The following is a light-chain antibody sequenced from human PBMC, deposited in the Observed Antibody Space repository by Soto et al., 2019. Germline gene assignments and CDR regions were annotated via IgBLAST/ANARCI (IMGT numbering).Light chain of an antibody. V-gene: IGKV3-20*01. CDR2: GAS. CDR1: QSVSNNY. CDR3: QQYGSSGT. Sequence: EIVLTQSPGTLSLSPGERATLSCRASQSVSNNYLAWYQQKPGQAPRLLIYGASNRATGIPDRFSGSGSGTDFTLTISRLEPEAFAVYYCQQYGSSGTFGQGTKVE. J-gene: IGKJ1*01.